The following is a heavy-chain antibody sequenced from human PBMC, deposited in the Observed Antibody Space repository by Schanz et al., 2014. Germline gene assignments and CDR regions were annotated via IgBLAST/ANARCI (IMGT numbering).Heavy chain of an antibody. Sequence: QVHLVQSGAEVKKPGASVKVSCKTSGYTFTDYPINWVRQAPGQGLEWMGWISAYNGNTNYAQKLQGRVTMTTDTSTSTAYMELSGLRSEDTAVYYCARDRLECGAECYSVEVFEIWGQGTLVIVSS. CDR2: ISAYNGNT. CDR1: GYTFTDYP. V-gene: IGHV1-18*01. CDR3: ARDRLECGAECYSVEVFEI. D-gene: IGHD2-21*01. J-gene: IGHJ4*02.